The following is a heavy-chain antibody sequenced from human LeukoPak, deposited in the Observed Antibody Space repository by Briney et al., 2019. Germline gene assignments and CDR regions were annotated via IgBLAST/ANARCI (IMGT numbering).Heavy chain of an antibody. CDR1: GGSISSYY. CDR3: ARGFYYFDY. CDR2: IYTSGST. Sequence: AKTLCLTCTASGGSISSYYWSWIRQPAGKGLEWIGRIYTSGSTKYNPAPKSGVTMSVDTSKNQFSLKLSSVTAADTAVYYCARGFYYFDYWGQGTLVTVSS. J-gene: IGHJ4*02. V-gene: IGHV4-4*07.